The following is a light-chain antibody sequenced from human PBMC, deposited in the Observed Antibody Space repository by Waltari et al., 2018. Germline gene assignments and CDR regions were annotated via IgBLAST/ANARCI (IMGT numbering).Light chain of an antibody. V-gene: IGKV1-9*01. J-gene: IGKJ3*01. CDR3: QDLHDYPV. CDR1: HDISSH. Sequence: IQLTQSPSSLSASVGDRVTISCRASHDISSHLAWYQQKPGKAPTLPIYPASTLESGVPSRFSGSGSGTEFTLTITSLQPEDFATYFCQDLHDYPVFGPVTKVDIK. CDR2: PAS.